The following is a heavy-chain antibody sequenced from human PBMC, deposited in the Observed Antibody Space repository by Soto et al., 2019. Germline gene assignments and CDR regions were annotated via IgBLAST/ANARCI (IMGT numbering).Heavy chain of an antibody. V-gene: IGHV1-69*06. J-gene: IGHJ4*02. Sequence: KDSCRASGRECSSYAISGVRQAPGQGLEWMGGIIPIFGTANYAQKFQGRVTITADKSTSTAYMELSSLRSEDTAVYYCARDKGGYPAWGQGTLVPVSS. CDR2: IIPIFGTA. CDR1: GRECSSYA. CDR3: ARDKGGYPA. D-gene: IGHD3-22*01.